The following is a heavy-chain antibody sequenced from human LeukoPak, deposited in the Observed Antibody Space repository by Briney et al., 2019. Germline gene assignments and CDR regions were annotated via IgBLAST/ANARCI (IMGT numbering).Heavy chain of an antibody. V-gene: IGHV4-34*01. J-gene: IGHJ5*02. CDR2: INHSGST. CDR1: GGSFSGYY. D-gene: IGHD3-3*01. Sequence: SETLSLTCAVYGGSFSGYYWSWIRQPPGKGLEWIGEINHSGSTNYNPPLKSRVTISVDTSKNQFSLKLSSVTAADTAVYYCARRGLGVAYNWFDPWGQGTLVTVSS. CDR3: ARRGLGVAYNWFDP.